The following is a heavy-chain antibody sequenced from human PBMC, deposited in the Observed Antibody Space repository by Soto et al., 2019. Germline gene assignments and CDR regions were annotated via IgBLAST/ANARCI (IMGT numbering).Heavy chain of an antibody. J-gene: IGHJ4*02. CDR1: GYTFTTYG. CDR2: INAYNGNT. D-gene: IGHD6-19*01. CDR3: ARDPVAGTYVDS. Sequence: QVQLVQSGAEVKKPGDSVKFSCKASGYTFTTYGISWVRQAPGQGLEWMGWINAYNGNTNYAQKLQGRVTMNTDTPTSTVDMEMRSLRCDDTAVYYCARDPVAGTYVDSWGQGTLVTVSS. V-gene: IGHV1-18*01.